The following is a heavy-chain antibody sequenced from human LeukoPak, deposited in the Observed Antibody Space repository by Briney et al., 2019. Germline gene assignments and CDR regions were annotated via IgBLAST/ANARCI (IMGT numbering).Heavy chain of an antibody. CDR3: ARGGWNAPLDAFDI. CDR1: GGTFSSYA. CDR2: IIPIFGTA. V-gene: IGHV1-69*01. Sequence: GASVKVSCKASGGTFSSYAISWVRQAPGQGLEWMGGIIPIFGTANYAQKFQGRVTITADESTSTAYMGLSSLRSEDTAVYYCARGGWNAPLDAFDIWGQGTMVTVSS. D-gene: IGHD1-1*01. J-gene: IGHJ3*02.